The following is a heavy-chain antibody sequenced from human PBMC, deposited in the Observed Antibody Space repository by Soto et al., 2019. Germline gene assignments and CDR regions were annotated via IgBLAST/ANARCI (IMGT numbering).Heavy chain of an antibody. CDR1: GGTFSSYT. Sequence: QVQLVQSGAEVKKPGSSVKVSCKASGGTFSSYTISWVRQAPGQGLEWMGRIIPILGIANYAKKFQRRVTIIADKSTSTAYMELSSLRSEDTAVDYCAWPRYNGETGGWFDPWGQGTLVTVSS. D-gene: IGHD4-17*01. J-gene: IGHJ5*02. CDR3: AWPRYNGETGGWFDP. V-gene: IGHV1-69*02. CDR2: IIPILGIA.